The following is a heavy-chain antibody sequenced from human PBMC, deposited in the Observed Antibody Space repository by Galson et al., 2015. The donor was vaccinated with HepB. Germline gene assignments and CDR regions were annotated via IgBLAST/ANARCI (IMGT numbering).Heavy chain of an antibody. V-gene: IGHV1-18*04. D-gene: IGHD3-10*01. CDR2: ISAYNGNT. J-gene: IGHJ4*02. Sequence: SVKVSCKASGYTFTSYGISWVRQAPGQGLEWMGWISAYNGNTNYAQKLQGRVTMTTDTSTSTAYMELRSLRSDDTAVYYCARVREPMARGVPSFDYWGQGTLVTVSS. CDR1: GYTFTSYG. CDR3: ARVREPMARGVPSFDY.